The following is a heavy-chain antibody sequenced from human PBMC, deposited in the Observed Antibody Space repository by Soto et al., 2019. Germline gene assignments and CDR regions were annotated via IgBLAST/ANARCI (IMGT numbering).Heavy chain of an antibody. CDR2: INHSGST. CDR3: ARSGGIFGVVIIYYYGMDV. V-gene: IGHV4-34*01. CDR1: GGSFSGYY. J-gene: IGHJ6*02. D-gene: IGHD3-3*01. Sequence: PSETLSLTCAVHGGSFSGYYWSWIRQPPGKGLEWIGEINHSGSTNYNPSLKSRVTISVDTSKNQFSLKLSSVTAADTAVYYCARSGGIFGVVIIYYYGMDVWGQGTTVTVSS.